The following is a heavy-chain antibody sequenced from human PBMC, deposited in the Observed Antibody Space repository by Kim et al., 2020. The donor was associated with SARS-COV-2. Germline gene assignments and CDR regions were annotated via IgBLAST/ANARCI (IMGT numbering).Heavy chain of an antibody. Sequence: GGSLRLSCAASGFTFSSYGMHWVRQAPGQGLEWVAVISYDGSNKYYADSVKGRFTISRDNSKNTLYLQMNSLRAEDTAVYYCANDYVWGSDDAFDIWGQGTMVTVSS. CDR1: GFTFSSYG. CDR3: ANDYVWGSDDAFDI. V-gene: IGHV3-30*18. CDR2: ISYDGSNK. J-gene: IGHJ3*02. D-gene: IGHD3-16*01.